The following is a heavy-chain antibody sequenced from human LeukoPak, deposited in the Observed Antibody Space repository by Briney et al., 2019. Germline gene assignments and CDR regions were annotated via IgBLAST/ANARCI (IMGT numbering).Heavy chain of an antibody. CDR2: ISGSGGST. CDR3: AKDLRPLVGTTVDAFDI. CDR1: GFTFSSFA. V-gene: IGHV3-23*01. J-gene: IGHJ3*02. D-gene: IGHD4-17*01. Sequence: GGSLRLSCAASGFTFSSFAMSWVRQAPGKGLEWVSAISGSGGSTYYADSVKGRFTISRDNSKNKLYRQMNSLRAEDTGVYYCAKDLRPLVGTTVDAFDIWGPGTMVTVSS.